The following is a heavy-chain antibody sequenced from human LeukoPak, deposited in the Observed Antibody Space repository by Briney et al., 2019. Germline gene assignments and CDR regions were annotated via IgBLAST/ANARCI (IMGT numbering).Heavy chain of an antibody. Sequence: GGSLRLSCAASGFTFRSYSMNWVRQAPGKGLEWVSYISSSSSTIYYADSVKGRFTISRDNAKNSLYLQMNSLRAEDTAVYYCAREDRYRGIGYWGQGTLVTVSS. CDR1: GFTFRSYS. D-gene: IGHD1-14*01. J-gene: IGHJ4*02. CDR2: ISSSSSTI. V-gene: IGHV3-48*04. CDR3: AREDRYRGIGY.